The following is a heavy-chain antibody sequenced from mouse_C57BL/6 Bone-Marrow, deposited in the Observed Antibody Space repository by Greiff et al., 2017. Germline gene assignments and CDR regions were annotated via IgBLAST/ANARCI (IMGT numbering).Heavy chain of an antibody. J-gene: IGHJ4*01. V-gene: IGHV5-9-1*02. CDR2: ISSGGDYS. D-gene: IGHD2-4*01. CDR3: TAFGDYVRYYAMDY. CDR1: GFTFSSYA. Sequence: DVKLEESGEGLVKPGGSLKLSCAASGFTFSSYAMSWVRQTPEKRLEWVAYISSGGDYSYYADTVKGRFTISRDNARNTLYLQMSSLKSEDTAMYYCTAFGDYVRYYAMDYWGQGTSVTVSS.